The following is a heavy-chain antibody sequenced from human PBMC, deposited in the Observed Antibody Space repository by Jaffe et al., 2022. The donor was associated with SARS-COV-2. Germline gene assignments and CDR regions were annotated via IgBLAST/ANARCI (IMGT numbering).Heavy chain of an antibody. CDR3: ARQVAVAGTLKSSPSAYFDY. Sequence: QLQLQESGPGLVKPSETLSLTCTVSGGSISSSSYYWGWIRQPPGKGLEWIGSIYYSGSTYYNPSLKSRVTISVDTSKNQFSLKLSSVTAADTAVYYCARQVAVAGTLKSSPSAYFDYWGQGTLVTVSS. CDR2: IYYSGST. CDR1: GGSISSSSYY. J-gene: IGHJ4*02. V-gene: IGHV4-39*01. D-gene: IGHD6-19*01.